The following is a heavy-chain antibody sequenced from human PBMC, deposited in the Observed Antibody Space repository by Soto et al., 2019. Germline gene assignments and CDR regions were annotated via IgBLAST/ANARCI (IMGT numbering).Heavy chain of an antibody. V-gene: IGHV3-23*01. Sequence: EVQLLESGGGLVQPGGSLRLSCAAAGFTFSIYAMSWVRQAPGKGLEWVSAISGSGGSTYYADSVKGRFTISRDNSKNTLYLQMNSLGADDTAVYYCAKATRGGAATLIRDYWGQGTLVTVSS. CDR2: ISGSGGST. CDR1: GFTFSIYA. CDR3: AKATRGGAATLIRDY. J-gene: IGHJ4*02. D-gene: IGHD6-13*01.